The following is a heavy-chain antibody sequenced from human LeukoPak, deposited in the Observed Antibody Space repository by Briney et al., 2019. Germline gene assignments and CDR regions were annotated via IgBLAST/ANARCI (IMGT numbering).Heavy chain of an antibody. CDR3: ARDLWPPKSSSTILGYGMDV. V-gene: IGHV1-69*04. CDR2: IIPILGIA. Sequence: ASVKVSCKASGATFSSYAISWVRQAPGQGLEWMGRIIPILGIANYAQKFQGRVTITADKSTSTAYIELSSLRSEDTGVYYCARDLWPPKSSSTILGYGMDVWGQGTTVTVSS. D-gene: IGHD2-2*01. CDR1: GATFSSYA. J-gene: IGHJ6*02.